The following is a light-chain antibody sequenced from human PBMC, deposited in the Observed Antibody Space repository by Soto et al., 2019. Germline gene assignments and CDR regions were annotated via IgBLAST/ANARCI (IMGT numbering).Light chain of an antibody. J-gene: IGLJ1*01. CDR3: SSYTSTSTYV. CDR1: SRDVGGYNY. V-gene: IGLV2-14*01. CDR2: DVT. Sequence: QSVLTPAASVSGCPGQSITISRTGTSRDVGGYNYVSWYQQHPGKAPKLMIYDVTNRPSGISNRFSGSKSGNTASLTISGLQAEDEADYYCSSYTSTSTYVFGTGTKVTVL.